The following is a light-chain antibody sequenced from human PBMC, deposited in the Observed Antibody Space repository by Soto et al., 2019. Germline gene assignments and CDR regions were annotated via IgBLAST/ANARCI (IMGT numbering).Light chain of an antibody. CDR1: SSVVGGYNY. CDR3: SSYTSPRV. CDR2: DVS. V-gene: IGLV2-14*01. Sequence: QSVLTQPASVSGSPGQSITISCTGTSSVVGGYNYVSWYQQHPGKAPKLMIYDVSNRPSGVSNRFSGSKSGNTASLTISGLQAEDEADYYCSSYTSPRVFGTGTKVTVL. J-gene: IGLJ1*01.